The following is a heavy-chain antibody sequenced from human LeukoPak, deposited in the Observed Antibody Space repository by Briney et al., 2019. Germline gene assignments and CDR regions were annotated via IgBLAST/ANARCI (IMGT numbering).Heavy chain of an antibody. CDR3: ARASLYMDLGS. J-gene: IGHJ4*02. V-gene: IGHV4-30-2*01. Sequence: SETLSLTCDVSGGSISSGLYSWSWIRQPLGKGLEWIGYIYHTGSTYYNPSLKSRVTISVDTSKNQFSLRLSSVTAADTAVFYCARASLYMDLGSWGQGTLVTVSS. CDR1: GGSISSGLYS. CDR2: IYHTGST. D-gene: IGHD2-2*02.